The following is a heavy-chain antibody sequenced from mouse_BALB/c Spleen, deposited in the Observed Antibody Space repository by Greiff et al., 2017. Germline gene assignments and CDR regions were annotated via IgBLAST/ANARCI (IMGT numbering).Heavy chain of an antibody. CDR3: ARSVTTVVADYFDY. V-gene: IGHV1S137*01. J-gene: IGHJ2*01. Sequence: QVQLQQSGAELVRPGVSVKISCKGSGYTFTDYAMHWVKQSHAKSLEWIGVISTYYGDASYNQKFKGKATMTVDESSSTAYMELARLTSEDSAIYYCARSVTTVVADYFDYWGQGTTLTVSS. D-gene: IGHD1-1*01. CDR1: GYTFTDYA. CDR2: ISTYYGDA.